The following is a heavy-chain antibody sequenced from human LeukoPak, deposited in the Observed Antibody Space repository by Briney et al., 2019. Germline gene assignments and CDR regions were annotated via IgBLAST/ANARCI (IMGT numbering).Heavy chain of an antibody. Sequence: SETLSLTCAVYGGSFSGYYWSWIRQPPGKGLEWIGEINHSGSTNYNPSLKSRVTISVDTSKNQFSLKLSSVTAADTAVYYCARGRYYYGSGSSSYKFDPWGQGTLVTVSS. J-gene: IGHJ5*02. CDR1: GGSFSGYY. CDR2: INHSGST. CDR3: ARGRYYYGSGSSSYKFDP. D-gene: IGHD3-10*01. V-gene: IGHV4-34*01.